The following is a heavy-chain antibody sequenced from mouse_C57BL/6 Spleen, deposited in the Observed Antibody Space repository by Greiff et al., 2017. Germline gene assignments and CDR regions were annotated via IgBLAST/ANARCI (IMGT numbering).Heavy chain of an antibody. CDR1: GYTFTSYW. J-gene: IGHJ4*01. Sequence: QVQLQQPGAELVKPGASVKLSCKASGYTFTSYWMQWVKQRPGQGLEWIGEIDPSDSYTNYNQKFKGKATLTVDTSSSTADMQLSSLTSEDSAVYYCAPSRGDYAMDYWGQGTSVTVSS. V-gene: IGHV1-50*01. CDR2: IDPSDSYT. CDR3: APSRGDYAMDY.